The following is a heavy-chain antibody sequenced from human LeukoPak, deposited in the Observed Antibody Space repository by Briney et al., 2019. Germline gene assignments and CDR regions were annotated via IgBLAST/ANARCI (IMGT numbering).Heavy chain of an antibody. V-gene: IGHV5-51*01. CDR3: ATGIKVAGTGMDV. CDR2: VYPGDSDS. CDR1: GYSFTTYW. J-gene: IGHJ6*02. D-gene: IGHD6-19*01. Sequence: GESLKISCQGSGYSFTTYWIGWVRQLPGKGLEWMGTVYPGDSDSRYSQSFQGQVIISADKSINTAYLQWKSLKASDTATYCCATGIKVAGTGMDVWGQGTTVTVSS.